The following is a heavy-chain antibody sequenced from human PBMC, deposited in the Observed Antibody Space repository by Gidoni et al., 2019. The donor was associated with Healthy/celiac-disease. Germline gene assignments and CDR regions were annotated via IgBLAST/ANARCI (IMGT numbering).Heavy chain of an antibody. CDR3: ARMSAAAGTSADYYYGMDV. CDR1: GFSLSTSGMF. J-gene: IGHJ6*02. CDR2: IDWDDDK. Sequence: QVTLRESGPALVQPTQTLTLTCTFSGFSLSTSGMFVSWIRQPPGKALEWLARIDWDDDKYYSTSLKTRLTISKDTSKNQVVLTMTNMDPVDTATYYCARMSAAAGTSADYYYGMDVWGQGTTVTVSS. V-gene: IGHV2-70*15. D-gene: IGHD6-13*01.